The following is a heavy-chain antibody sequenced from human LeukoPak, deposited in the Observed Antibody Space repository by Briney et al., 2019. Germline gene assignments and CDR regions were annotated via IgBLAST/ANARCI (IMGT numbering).Heavy chain of an antibody. V-gene: IGHV4-59*01. D-gene: IGHD2-15*01. J-gene: IGHJ4*02. CDR2: IYYSGST. CDR1: GGSFSSYY. Sequence: SETLSLTCTVSGGSFSSYYWNWIRQPPGKGLEWMGYIYYSGSTNCNPSLKSRVTISVDTSKYQFSLKLSSVTAADTAVYYCARVDCSGGSCYSFDYWGQGTLVTVSS. CDR3: ARVDCSGGSCYSFDY.